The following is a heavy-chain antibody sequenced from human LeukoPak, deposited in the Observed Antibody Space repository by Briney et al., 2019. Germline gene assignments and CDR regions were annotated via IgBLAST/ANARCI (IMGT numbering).Heavy chain of an antibody. Sequence: SETLSLTCTVTGDSISSSSWTGIRQSPGKGLESLGFISNNGKTKYKSSFEGRVSMSLDTSKSQFSLTLSSVTAADTAVYFCARRIYSGTVRHLLYSFMDVWGKGTTVIVS. J-gene: IGHJ6*03. D-gene: IGHD2-21*01. CDR3: ARRIYSGTVRHLLYSFMDV. CDR2: ISNNGKT. CDR1: GDSISSSS. V-gene: IGHV4-59*08.